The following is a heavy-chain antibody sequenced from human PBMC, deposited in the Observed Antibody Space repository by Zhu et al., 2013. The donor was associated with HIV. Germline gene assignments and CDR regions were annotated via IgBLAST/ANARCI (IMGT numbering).Heavy chain of an antibody. CDR3: ARGLGGLGNAGSGSYAPNWFDP. Sequence: QVQLQQWGAGLLKPSETLSLTCAVYGGSFSGYYWSWIRQPPGKGLEWIGEINHSGSTNYNPSLKSRVTISVDTSKNQFSLKLSSVTAADTAVYYCARGLGGLGNAGSGSYAPNWFDPWGQGTLVTVSS. V-gene: IGHV4-34*01. CDR1: GGSFSGYY. J-gene: IGHJ5*02. CDR2: INHSGST. D-gene: IGHD3-10*01.